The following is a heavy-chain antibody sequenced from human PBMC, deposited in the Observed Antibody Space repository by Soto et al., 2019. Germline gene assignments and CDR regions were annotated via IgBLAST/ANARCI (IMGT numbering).Heavy chain of an antibody. V-gene: IGHV3-33*01. CDR3: AGGTPQPEPYDLDC. Sequence: QVQLVESGGGVVQPGRSLRLSCSASGFSFSNFGMHWVRQAPGKGLEWVAVIWYDGSNKYYADSVKGRFTISRDNSKNTVYLQVNSLRAEDTAVYCCAGGTPQPEPYDLDCWGQGTLVSVS. CDR2: IWYDGSNK. CDR1: GFSFSNFG. D-gene: IGHD3-3*01. J-gene: IGHJ4*02.